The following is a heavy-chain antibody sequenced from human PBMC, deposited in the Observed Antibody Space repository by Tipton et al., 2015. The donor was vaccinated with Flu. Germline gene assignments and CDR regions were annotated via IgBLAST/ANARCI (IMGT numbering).Heavy chain of an antibody. CDR3: ARRDYSNYVSDPKSWFDP. CDR2: VSRTGDT. Sequence: LRLSCAVSGDSISSDYYWGWIRQFPGKGLEWIGSVSRTGDTNYNPSLKSRVTISIDTSKNQFSLKMKSVTAADMAVHYCARRDYSNYVSDPKSWFDPWGQGTLVAVSS. D-gene: IGHD4-11*01. V-gene: IGHV4-38-2*01. CDR1: GDSISSDYY. J-gene: IGHJ5*02.